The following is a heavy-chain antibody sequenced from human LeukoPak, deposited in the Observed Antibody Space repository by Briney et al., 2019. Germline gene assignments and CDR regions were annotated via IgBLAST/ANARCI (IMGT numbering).Heavy chain of an antibody. D-gene: IGHD1-26*01. V-gene: IGHV1-24*01. CDR2: FHPEDDEI. Sequence: GALVKVSCTVSGSSLSGLSMHWVRHSPPKGLEWLGGFHPEDDEIIYAQNFQGRVTMTEDTSTDTAYMEVRSLRSEDTAVYFCVTGDHSPYYFQYWGQGTLVTVSS. CDR1: GSSLSGLS. J-gene: IGHJ4*02. CDR3: VTGDHSPYYFQY.